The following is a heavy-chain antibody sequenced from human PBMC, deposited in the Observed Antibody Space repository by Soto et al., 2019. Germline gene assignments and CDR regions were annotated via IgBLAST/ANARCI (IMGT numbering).Heavy chain of an antibody. CDR1: SSPINSRYY. V-gene: IGHV4-38-2*02. J-gene: IGHJ4*02. CDR2: IYHSGST. D-gene: IGHD1-1*01. CDR3: ERNTTGRNFDY. Sequence: AXETLSLTCTVSSSPINSRYYWGWIRQTPGKGLEWVASIYHSGSTHYNPSLKSRATISVDTSNNQFSLRLSSVTAADTAIYYCERNTTGRNFDYWGQGTQGTVSS.